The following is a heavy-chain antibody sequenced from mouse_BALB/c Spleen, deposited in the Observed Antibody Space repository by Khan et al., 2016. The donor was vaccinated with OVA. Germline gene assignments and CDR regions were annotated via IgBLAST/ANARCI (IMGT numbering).Heavy chain of an antibody. D-gene: IGHD1-2*01. V-gene: IGHV1-77*01. CDR2: ISPGSGDT. CDR1: GYTFTDYY. J-gene: IGHJ3*01. CDR3: ARRNYFGYTFVY. Sequence: QVQLQQSGAELARPGASVKLSCKASGYTFTDYYINWVKQRTGQGLEWIGEISPGSGDTYYNEKFKGKATLTADKSSSAVYIQLSSLTAEASAVYFCARRNYFGYTFVYWGQGTLVTVSA.